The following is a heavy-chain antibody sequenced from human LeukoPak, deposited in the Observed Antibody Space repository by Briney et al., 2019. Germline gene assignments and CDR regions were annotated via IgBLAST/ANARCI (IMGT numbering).Heavy chain of an antibody. CDR2: ISYDGNYK. CDR3: ATDSEVGGVIRPLDY. V-gene: IGHV3-30-3*01. D-gene: IGHD3-10*01. CDR1: GFTFSTYA. Sequence: PGGSLRLSCAASGFTFSTYAMHWVRQVPGKGLEWLTLISYDGNYKYYADSVKGRLTISRDNYANTLYLQMNSLRPEDTAVFYCATDSEVGGVIRPLDYWGQGTLVTVSS. J-gene: IGHJ4*02.